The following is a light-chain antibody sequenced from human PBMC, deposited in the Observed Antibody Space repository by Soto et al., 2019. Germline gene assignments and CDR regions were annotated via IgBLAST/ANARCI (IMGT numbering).Light chain of an antibody. CDR2: DVS. CDR3: SSSTSSSTLV. J-gene: IGLJ2*01. Sequence: LTQPASVSGSPGQSITISCTGTSSDIGGYNYVSWYQQHPGKAPKLMIFDVSNRPSGVSNRFSGSKSGNTASLTISRLQAEDEGDYYCSSSTSSSTLVFGGGTQLTVL. CDR1: SSDIGGYNY. V-gene: IGLV2-14*01.